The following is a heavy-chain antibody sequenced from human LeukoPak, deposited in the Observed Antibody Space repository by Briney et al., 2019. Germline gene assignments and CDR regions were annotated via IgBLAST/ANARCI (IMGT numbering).Heavy chain of an antibody. J-gene: IGHJ4*02. D-gene: IGHD5-12*01. CDR1: GYTFTNYA. V-gene: IGHV1-18*01. Sequence: ASVKVSCKASGYTFTNYAMNWVRQAPGLGLEWMGWISAYNGNTNYAQKLQGRVTMTTDTSTSTAYMELRSLRSDDTAVYYCARAHRRGFIVATILTSDYWGQGTLVTVSS. CDR3: ARAHRRGFIVATILTSDY. CDR2: ISAYNGNT.